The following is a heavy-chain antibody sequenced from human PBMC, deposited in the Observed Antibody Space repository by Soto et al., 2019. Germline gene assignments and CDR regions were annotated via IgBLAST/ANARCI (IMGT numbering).Heavy chain of an antibody. CDR1: GFTFGSYS. D-gene: IGHD1-20*01. V-gene: IGHV3-48*02. CDR2: ISSSSSTI. CDR3: ARDPLNWKSPPGSAY. Sequence: PGGSLRLSCAASGFTFGSYSMNWVRQAPGKGLEWVSYISSSSSTIYYADSVKGRFTISRDNAKNSLYLQMNSLRDEDTAVYYCARDPLNWKSPPGSAYWGQGTLVTVSS. J-gene: IGHJ4*02.